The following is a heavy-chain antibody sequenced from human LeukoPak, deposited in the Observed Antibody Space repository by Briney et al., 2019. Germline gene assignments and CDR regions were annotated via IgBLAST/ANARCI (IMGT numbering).Heavy chain of an antibody. V-gene: IGHV2-5*01. Sequence: SGPTLVNPPQTLTLTCTFSGFALSHRGVAVGWIRQPPGKAPEWLALIYGNDDVRYSPSLQSRLTITKDTSKNQVVLTMTDMDPVDTATYYCSHRQNSDYGYWGQGTLVTVSS. D-gene: IGHD4-17*01. CDR3: SHRQNSDYGY. CDR1: GFALSHRGVA. CDR2: IYGNDDV. J-gene: IGHJ4*02.